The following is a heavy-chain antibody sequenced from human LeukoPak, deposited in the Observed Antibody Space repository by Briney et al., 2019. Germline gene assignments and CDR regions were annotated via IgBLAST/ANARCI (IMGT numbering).Heavy chain of an antibody. D-gene: IGHD2-15*01. V-gene: IGHV1-2*02. J-gene: IGHJ4*02. CDR1: GYTFTGYY. CDR2: INPNSGGT. CDR3: ARVRRSNCSGGSCYFDY. Sequence: ASVKVSCKASGYTFTGYYMHWVRQAPGQGLEWMGWINPNSGGTNYAQKFQGRVTMTRDTSISTAYMGLSRLRSDDTAVYYCARVRRSNCSGGSCYFDYWGQGTLVTVSS.